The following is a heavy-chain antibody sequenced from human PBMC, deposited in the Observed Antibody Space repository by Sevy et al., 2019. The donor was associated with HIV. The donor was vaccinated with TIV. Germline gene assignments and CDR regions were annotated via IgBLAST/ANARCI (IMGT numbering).Heavy chain of an antibody. CDR2: ISGQNDNT. Sequence: ASVKVSCKASGYPFTNYGITWVRQAPGQGLEWMGWISGQNDNTKHAQKFQGRVTMTTDTSTRTAYMELRSLRSDDTAVYYCARALGIYNWHEIDYWGQGTLVTVSS. J-gene: IGHJ4*02. CDR3: ARALGIYNWHEIDY. V-gene: IGHV1-18*01. CDR1: GYPFTNYG. D-gene: IGHD1-1*01.